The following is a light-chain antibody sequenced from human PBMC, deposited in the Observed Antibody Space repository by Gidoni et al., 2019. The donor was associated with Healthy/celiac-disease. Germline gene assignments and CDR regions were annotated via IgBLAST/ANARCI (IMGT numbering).Light chain of an antibody. V-gene: IGLV2-14*01. J-gene: IGLJ2*01. CDR3: SSYTTSSTLVV. CDR2: EFS. Sequence: QSALTQPDSVSGSPGQAITISCTGTSSDVGWYNYVSWYQQHPGNAPKLMIYEFSNRPSGVSNRFSGSNAGHTASLSISGLQADDEAYYYCSSYTTSSTLVVFGGGSKLTVL. CDR1: SSDVGWYNY.